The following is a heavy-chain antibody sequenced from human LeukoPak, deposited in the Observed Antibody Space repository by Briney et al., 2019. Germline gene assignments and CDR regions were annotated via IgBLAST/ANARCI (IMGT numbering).Heavy chain of an antibody. CDR1: GGSISSSSYY. CDR2: IYYSGST. V-gene: IGHV4-39*07. D-gene: IGHD2-21*02. Sequence: EPSETLSLTCTVSGGSISSSSYYWGWIRQPPGKGLEWIGSIYYSGSTYYNPSLKSRVTISVDTSKNQFSLKLSSVTAADTAVYYCARDLYCGGDCYHIADGMDVWGQGTTVTVSS. CDR3: ARDLYCGGDCYHIADGMDV. J-gene: IGHJ6*02.